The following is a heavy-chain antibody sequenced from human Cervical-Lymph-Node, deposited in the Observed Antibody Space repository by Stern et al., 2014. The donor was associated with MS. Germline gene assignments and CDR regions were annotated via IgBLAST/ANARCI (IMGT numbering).Heavy chain of an antibody. CDR2: IWYDGSNK. CDR3: ARDCKLGSYYSGMAV. V-gene: IGHV3-33*01. D-gene: IGHD2/OR15-2a*01. CDR1: GFTFSSYG. Sequence: VQLVESGGGVVQPGRSLRLSCAASGFTFSSYGMPWVRQAPGKGLEWVAVIWYDGSNKYYADSAKGRFTISRDNSKTTMYTQLHGRRAEDRAVYYGARDCKLGSYYSGMAVWGQGTPVPVSS. J-gene: IGHJ6*02.